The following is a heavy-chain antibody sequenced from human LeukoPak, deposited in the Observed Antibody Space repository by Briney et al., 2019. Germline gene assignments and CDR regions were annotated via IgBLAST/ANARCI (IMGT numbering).Heavy chain of an antibody. Sequence: RTSQTLSLTCTVSGDSISSGDYYWSWIRQPAGKGLKWIGRISSSGSTNYNPSLKSRVTISVDTSKNQFSLKLSSVTAADTAVYYCARGPSSSWYRKGLNWFDPWGQGTLVTVSS. V-gene: IGHV4-61*02. D-gene: IGHD6-13*01. CDR3: ARGPSSSWYRKGLNWFDP. CDR1: GDSISSGDYY. J-gene: IGHJ5*02. CDR2: ISSSGST.